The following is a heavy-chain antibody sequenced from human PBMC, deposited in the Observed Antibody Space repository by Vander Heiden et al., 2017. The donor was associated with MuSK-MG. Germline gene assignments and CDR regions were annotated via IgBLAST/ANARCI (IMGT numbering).Heavy chain of an antibody. CDR2: ISYDGSNK. CDR3: ARDIRYYGSGSYYTLVY. D-gene: IGHD3-10*01. CDR1: GFTFSSYA. Sequence: QVQLVESGGGVVQPGRSLRLSCAASGFTFSSYAIHWVRQAPGKGLEWVAVISYDGSNKYYADSVKGRFTISRDNSKNTLYLQMNSLRAEDTAVYYCARDIRYYGSGSYYTLVYWGQGTLVTVSS. J-gene: IGHJ4*02. V-gene: IGHV3-30*04.